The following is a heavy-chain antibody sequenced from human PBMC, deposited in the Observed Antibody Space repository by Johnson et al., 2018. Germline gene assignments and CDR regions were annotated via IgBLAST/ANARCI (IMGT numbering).Heavy chain of an antibody. CDR1: GFTFRSYG. D-gene: IGHD3-22*01. J-gene: IGHJ6*02. V-gene: IGHV3-33*01. CDR3: ARDDSSCYFHHYGMDV. CDR2: MWYDGNNI. Sequence: QVQLVQSGGGVVQPGRSLRITCTTSGFTFRSYGMNWVRQAPGKGLEWVALMWYDGNNIYYADSVKGRFTISRDNSRNRLYLQMDSLRAEDTAIYYCARDDSSCYFHHYGMDVWGQGTTVTVSS.